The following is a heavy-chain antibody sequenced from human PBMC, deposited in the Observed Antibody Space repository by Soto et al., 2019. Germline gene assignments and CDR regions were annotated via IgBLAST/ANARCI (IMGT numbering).Heavy chain of an antibody. Sequence: PSETLSITCTVYGVSISSGGYYWSWIRQHPGKGLEWIGYIYYSGNTYYNPSLKSRVAISVDTSKNQFSLKLSSVTAADTAVYYCSFFPGDSFNSSGARARHHWV. CDR3: SFFPGDSFNSSGARARHH. V-gene: IGHV4-31*03. CDR2: IYYSGNT. J-gene: IGHJ1*01. CDR1: GVSISSGGYY. D-gene: IGHD3-22*01.